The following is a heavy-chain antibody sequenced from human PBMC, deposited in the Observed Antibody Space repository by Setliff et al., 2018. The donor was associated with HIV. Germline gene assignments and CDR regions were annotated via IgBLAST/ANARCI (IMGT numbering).Heavy chain of an antibody. CDR3: ARCYYDSSGPTDAFDI. V-gene: IGHV1-46*01. CDR2: INPSGGKT. J-gene: IGHJ3*02. D-gene: IGHD3-22*01. CDR1: GYTFTNYY. Sequence: WASVKVSCKASGYTFTNYYIHWVRQAPGQGLEWMGLINPSGGKTSYAKKFQGRLTMTRDTSRSTVYMELSSLRSEDTAMYYCARCYYDSSGPTDAFDIWGQGTAVTVSS.